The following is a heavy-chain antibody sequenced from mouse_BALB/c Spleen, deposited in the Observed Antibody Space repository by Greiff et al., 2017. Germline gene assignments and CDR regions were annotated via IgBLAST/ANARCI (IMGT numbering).Heavy chain of an antibody. CDR3: ARSYYRYDYFDY. Sequence: VMLVESGAELARPGASVKMSCKASGYTFTSYTMHWVKQRPGQGLEWIGYINPSSGYTNYNQKFKDKATLTADKSSSTAYMQLSSLTSEDSAVYYCARSYYRYDYFDYWGQGTTLTVSS. V-gene: IGHV1-4*01. D-gene: IGHD2-14*01. CDR2: INPSSGYT. CDR1: GYTFTSYT. J-gene: IGHJ2*01.